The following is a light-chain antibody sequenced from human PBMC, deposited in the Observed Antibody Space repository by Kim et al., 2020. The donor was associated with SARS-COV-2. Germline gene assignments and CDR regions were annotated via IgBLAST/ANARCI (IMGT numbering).Light chain of an antibody. CDR1: QDIGND. CDR2: GAS. CDR3: LQHRTYPIT. J-gene: IGKJ5*01. V-gene: IGKV1-17*01. Sequence: ASVGDRVTITCRASQDIGNDLGWYQQNRGRAPKRLIYGASNLQSGVPSRFSGSGSETEFTLTINSLQPEDFATYFCLQHRTYPITFGQGTRLEIK.